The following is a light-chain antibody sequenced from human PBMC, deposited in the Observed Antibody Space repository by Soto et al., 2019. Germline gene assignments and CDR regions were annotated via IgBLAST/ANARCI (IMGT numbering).Light chain of an antibody. CDR3: QHYVSPPIT. Sequence: DIVLTQSPGTLSLSQGERAALSCRASQSVSSSYLAWYQQKPGQAPRLLIYGASNRATGIPDRFSGSGSGTDFTLTISRLEPEDFAVYYCQHYVSPPITFGQGTRLEIK. V-gene: IGKV3-20*01. CDR1: QSVSSSY. J-gene: IGKJ5*01. CDR2: GAS.